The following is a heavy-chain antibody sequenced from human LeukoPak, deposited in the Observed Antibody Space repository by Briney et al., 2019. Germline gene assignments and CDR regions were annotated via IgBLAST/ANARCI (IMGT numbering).Heavy chain of an antibody. Sequence: SVTVSCTASGGTFSSYAISWVRQAPGQGLEWMGGIIPIFGTANYAQKFQGRVTITADESTSTAYMELSSLRSEDTAVYYCARRGEYDYVWGSYRFNWFDPWGQGTLVTVSS. CDR2: IIPIFGTA. CDR1: GGTFSSYA. CDR3: ARRGEYDYVWGSYRFNWFDP. V-gene: IGHV1-69*13. J-gene: IGHJ5*02. D-gene: IGHD3-16*02.